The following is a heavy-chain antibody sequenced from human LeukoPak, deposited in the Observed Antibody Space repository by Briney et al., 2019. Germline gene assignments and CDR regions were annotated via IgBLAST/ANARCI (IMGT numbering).Heavy chain of an antibody. D-gene: IGHD1-7*01. J-gene: IGHJ4*02. CDR1: GFTFSSFA. CDR3: AREGGTVEIGEFDY. V-gene: IGHV3-23*01. Sequence: PGGSLRLSCAASGFTFSSFAMSWVRQAPGKGLEWLSVISGKGDATNYADSVKGRFTISRDNSKNMLYLQMNSLRVEDTAVYYCAREGGTVEIGEFDYWGQGTLVTVSS. CDR2: ISGKGDAT.